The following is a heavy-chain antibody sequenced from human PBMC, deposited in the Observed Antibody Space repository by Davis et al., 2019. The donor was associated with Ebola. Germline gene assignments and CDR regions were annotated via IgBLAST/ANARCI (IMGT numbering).Heavy chain of an antibody. CDR3: ATTQWLREFDN. J-gene: IGHJ4*02. V-gene: IGHV3-53*05. CDR2: IYDHST. CDR1: GLTFDAYA. Sequence: GESLKISCAASGLTFDAYAMHWVRQVPGKGLEWVSVIYDHSTAYADSVRGRFIISRDKSNNTLYLEMNSLRVDDTAVYYCATTQWLREFDNWGQGTLVTVSS. D-gene: IGHD6-19*01.